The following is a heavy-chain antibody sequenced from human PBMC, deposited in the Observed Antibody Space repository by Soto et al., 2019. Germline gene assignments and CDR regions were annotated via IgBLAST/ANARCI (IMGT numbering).Heavy chain of an antibody. J-gene: IGHJ4*02. CDR1: GFTFGDYA. D-gene: IGHD3-22*01. CDR3: TRDPGPNYYDSSGYS. CDR2: IRSKAYGGTT. Sequence: SLRLSCTASGFTFGDYAMSWFRQAPGKGLEWVGFIRSKAYGGTTEYAASVKGRFTISRDDSKSIAYLQMNSLKTEDTAVYYCTRDPGPNYYDSSGYSWGQGTLVTAPQ. V-gene: IGHV3-49*03.